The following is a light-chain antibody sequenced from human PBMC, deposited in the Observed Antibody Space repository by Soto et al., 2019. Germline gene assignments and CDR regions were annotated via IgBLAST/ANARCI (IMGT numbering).Light chain of an antibody. CDR1: TNDVGGFNY. CDR3: TSYAGNINYV. CDR2: EVD. V-gene: IGLV2-8*01. Sequence: QSALTQPPSASGSAGQSVTISCTGPTNDVGGFNYVSWYQQHPGRVPKLIIYEVDKRPSGVPDRFSGSKSGNTASLTVSGLQADDEADYYCTSYAGNINYVLGTATKVTV. J-gene: IGLJ1*01.